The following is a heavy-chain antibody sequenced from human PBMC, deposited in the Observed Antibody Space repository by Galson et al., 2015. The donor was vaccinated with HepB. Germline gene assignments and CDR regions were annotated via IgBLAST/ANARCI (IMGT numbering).Heavy chain of an antibody. J-gene: IGHJ4*02. Sequence: TLSLTCTVSGGSISSGGYYWSWIRQHPGKGLEWIGYIYYSGSTYYNPSLKSRVTISVDTSKNQFSLKLSSVTAADTAVYYCAGSYYDSSGYPLGYWGQGTLVTVSS. V-gene: IGHV4-31*03. CDR1: GGSISSGGYY. CDR3: AGSYYDSSGYPLGY. CDR2: IYYSGST. D-gene: IGHD3-22*01.